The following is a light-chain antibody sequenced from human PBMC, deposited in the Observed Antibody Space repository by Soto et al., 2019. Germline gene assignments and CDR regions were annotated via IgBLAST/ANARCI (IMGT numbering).Light chain of an antibody. CDR2: SAS. CDR1: QGINNY. CDR3: QKYDRAPRT. V-gene: IGKV1-27*01. Sequence: DIQMTRSPACVCAYGGGIVSITCRASQGINNYLAWYQQKPGKVPVLLIYSASTLKSGVPSRFSGRGAGTDFTLTISSLQPQDFATYYCQKYDRAPRTFGQGTKVDIK. J-gene: IGKJ1*01.